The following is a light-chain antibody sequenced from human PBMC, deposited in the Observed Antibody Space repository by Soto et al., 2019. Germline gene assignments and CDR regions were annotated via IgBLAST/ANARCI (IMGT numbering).Light chain of an antibody. J-gene: IGKJ4*01. V-gene: IGKV1-5*03. CDR1: QNVDTW. CDR3: QQYKGHPLT. Sequence: DIQMTQSPSTVSASVGDRVTITCRASQNVDTWVAWHQQKPGRAPKLLIYKASSLESGVPSRFSGGGSGTEFTLTISSLQSDDFAPYYCQQYKGHPLTFGGGTKVEIK. CDR2: KAS.